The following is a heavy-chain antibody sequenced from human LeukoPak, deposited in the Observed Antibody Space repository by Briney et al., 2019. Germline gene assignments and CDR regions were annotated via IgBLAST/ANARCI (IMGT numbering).Heavy chain of an antibody. V-gene: IGHV3-30*02. J-gene: IGHJ4*02. CDR3: ARTGQYCSGGTCYSGQFDF. CDR1: GFTFSSYG. D-gene: IGHD2-15*01. Sequence: GGSLRLSCAASGFTFSSYGMHWVRQAPGKGLEWVAFIRYDGSNKYYADSVKGRFTISRDNANNSLFLQMNSLRVEDTAVYYCARTGQYCSGGTCYSGQFDFWGQGTLVTVSS. CDR2: IRYDGSNK.